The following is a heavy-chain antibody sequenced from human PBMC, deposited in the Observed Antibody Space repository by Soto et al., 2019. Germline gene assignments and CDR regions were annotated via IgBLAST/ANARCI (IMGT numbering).Heavy chain of an antibody. D-gene: IGHD6-6*01. CDR2: ISHSGST. V-gene: IGHV4-30-2*06. J-gene: IGHJ4*02. CDR1: SGSISSGGYS. Sequence: SETLSLTCAVSSGSISSGGYSWSWIRQSPGKGLEWIGYISHSGSTYYNPSLKSRVTISVDRSKNQFSLKLSSVTAADTAVYYCASGSHVPHYWGQGTLVTVSS. CDR3: ASGSHVPHY.